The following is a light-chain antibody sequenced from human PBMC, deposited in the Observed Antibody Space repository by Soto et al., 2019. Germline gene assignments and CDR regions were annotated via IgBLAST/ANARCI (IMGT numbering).Light chain of an antibody. J-gene: IGKJ2*01. CDR3: QQYNSYSRT. Sequence: DIQMTQSPSTLSASVGDRVTITCRASQSISSWLAWYQQKPGKAPKLLIYKASSLESGVPSRFSGSGSGTEFTLTISSLQTDDFVTYYCQQYNSYSRTFGQGTKLEIK. CDR2: KAS. CDR1: QSISSW. V-gene: IGKV1-5*03.